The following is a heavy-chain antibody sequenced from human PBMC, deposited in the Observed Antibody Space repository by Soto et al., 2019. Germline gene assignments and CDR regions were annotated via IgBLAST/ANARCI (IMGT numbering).Heavy chain of an antibody. D-gene: IGHD7-27*01. Sequence: EVQLLEASGGGLVQPGGTLRLSCAASGFTFSSYAMSWVRQAPGKGLEWVSTISGSGGGTYYADSVKGRFTISRDNSKNTLYLQMNSLRAEDTAVYYCAKDHGDRNWYFDLWGRVTLVTVSS. CDR2: ISGSGGGT. CDR1: GFTFSSYA. CDR3: AKDHGDRNWYFDL. V-gene: IGHV3-23*01. J-gene: IGHJ2*01.